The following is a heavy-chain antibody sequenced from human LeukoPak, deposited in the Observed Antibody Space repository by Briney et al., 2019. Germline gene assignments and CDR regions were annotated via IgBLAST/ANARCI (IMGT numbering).Heavy chain of an antibody. D-gene: IGHD2-15*01. V-gene: IGHV1-8*01. CDR3: ARGNFCSGGSCYWGDFDY. J-gene: IGHJ4*02. CDR1: GYTFTSYD. Sequence: ASVKVPCKASGYTFTSYDINWVRQATGQGLEWMGWMNPNSGNTGYAQKFQGRVTMTRNTSISTAYMELSSLRSEDTAVYYCARGNFCSGGSCYWGDFDYWGQGTLVTVSS. CDR2: MNPNSGNT.